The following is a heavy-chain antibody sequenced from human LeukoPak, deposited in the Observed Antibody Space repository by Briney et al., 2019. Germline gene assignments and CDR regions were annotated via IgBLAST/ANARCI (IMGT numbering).Heavy chain of an antibody. CDR2: ISSSSSYI. CDR1: GFTFSSYS. J-gene: IGHJ4*02. CDR3: GKDSATLAATGIKDY. V-gene: IGHV3-21*04. Sequence: GGSLRLSCAASGFTFSSYSMNWVRQAPGKGLEWVSSISSSSSYIYYADSVKGRFTISRDNAKNSLYLQMNSLRAEDTAIYYCGKDSATLAATGIKDYWGQGTLVTVSS. D-gene: IGHD6-13*01.